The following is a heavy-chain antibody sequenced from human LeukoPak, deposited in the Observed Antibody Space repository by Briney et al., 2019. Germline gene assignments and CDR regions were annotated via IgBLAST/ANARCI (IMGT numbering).Heavy chain of an antibody. Sequence: GGSLRLSCAASGFTFSNYWMSWVRQAPGNGPEGGSNIKEDESEKNYVDSVKGRFTISRDSATNSLYLQMNSLRAEDTAVYYCARVTSGSSYLPFDYWGQGTLVTVSA. CDR3: ARVTSGSSYLPFDY. CDR2: IKEDESEK. CDR1: GFTFSNYW. D-gene: IGHD3-10*01. V-gene: IGHV3-7*01. J-gene: IGHJ4*02.